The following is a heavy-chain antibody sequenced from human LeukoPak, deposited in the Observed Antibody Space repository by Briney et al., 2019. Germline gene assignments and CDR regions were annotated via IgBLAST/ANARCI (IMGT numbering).Heavy chain of an antibody. CDR2: IYPGDSDT. CDR1: GYSFTSYW. V-gene: IGHV5-51*01. Sequence: GESLKTSCKGSGYSFTSYWIGWVRQMPGKGLEWMGIIYPGDSDTRYSPSFQGQVTISADKSISTAYLQWSSLKASDTAMYYCARGAPNCSGGSCYYNWFDPWGQGTLVTVSS. J-gene: IGHJ5*02. CDR3: ARGAPNCSGGSCYYNWFDP. D-gene: IGHD2-15*01.